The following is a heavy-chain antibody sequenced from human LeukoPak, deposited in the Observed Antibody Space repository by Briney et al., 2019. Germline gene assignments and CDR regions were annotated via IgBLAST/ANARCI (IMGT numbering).Heavy chain of an antibody. D-gene: IGHD1-7*01. J-gene: IGHJ6*02. V-gene: IGHV1-69*13. CDR1: GGTFSSYA. CDR2: IIPIFGTA. Sequence: SVKVSCKASGGTFSSYAISWVRQAPGQGLEWMGGIIPIFGTANYAQKFQGRVTITADESTSTAYMELSGLRSEDTAVYYCAVQRTTSNFYYYYGMDVWGQGTTVTVSS. CDR3: AVQRTTSNFYYYYGMDV.